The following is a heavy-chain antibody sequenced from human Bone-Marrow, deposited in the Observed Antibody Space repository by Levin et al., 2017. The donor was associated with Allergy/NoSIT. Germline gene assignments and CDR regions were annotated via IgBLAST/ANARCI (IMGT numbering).Heavy chain of an antibody. CDR2: IYYSGST. CDR3: ARAPLTGFYLIYYFDY. Sequence: RAGGSLRLSCTVSGGSITSSSYYWGWIRQPPGKGLEWIGSIYYSGSTYYNPSLKSRVTISVDTSKNHFSLKLSSVSAADTAVYYCARAPLTGFYLIYYFDYWGQGTLLTVSS. J-gene: IGHJ4*02. D-gene: IGHD3-9*01. CDR1: GGSITSSSYY. V-gene: IGHV4-39*02.